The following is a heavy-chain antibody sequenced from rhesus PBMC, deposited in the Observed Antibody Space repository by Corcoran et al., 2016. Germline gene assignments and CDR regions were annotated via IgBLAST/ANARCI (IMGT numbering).Heavy chain of an antibody. Sequence: QVQLQESGPGLVKPSETLSLTCAGSGSSISSNYWSWIRQAPGKGLEWIGRIYGSGGSTDYNPSLKSRVTISTDTSKNQFSLKLSSVTAADTAVYYCAREEIQWVQYFDYWGQGVLVTVSS. D-gene: IGHD5-24*01. CDR2: IYGSGGST. CDR3: AREEIQWVQYFDY. V-gene: IGHV4-160*01. J-gene: IGHJ4*01. CDR1: GSSISSNY.